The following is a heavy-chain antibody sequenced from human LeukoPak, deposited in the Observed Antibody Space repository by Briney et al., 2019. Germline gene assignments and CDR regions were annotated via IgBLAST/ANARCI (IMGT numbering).Heavy chain of an antibody. CDR1: GFTFTGYF. D-gene: IGHD7-27*01. CDR2: IHPNNGGT. V-gene: IGHV1-2*02. Sequence: ASVKVSCKASGFTFTGYFIHWVRQAPGQGLEWMGWIHPNNGGTKYAQKFQGRVTMTRDTSINTDYMELSRLRSDETALYYCTRDGFSGAAFDYWGQGTLVTVSS. J-gene: IGHJ4*02. CDR3: TRDGFSGAAFDY.